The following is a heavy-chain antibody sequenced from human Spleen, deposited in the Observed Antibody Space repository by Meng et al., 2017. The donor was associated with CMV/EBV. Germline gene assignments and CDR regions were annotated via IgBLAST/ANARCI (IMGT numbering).Heavy chain of an antibody. CDR2: IYYSGST. Sequence: SETLSLTSTVSAGSISSSSYYWGWIRQTPGKGLEWIGSIYYSGSTYYNSSLKSRVTISVDTSKNQFSLKLSSVTAADTAVYYCARGLWSGYSMDWFDSWGQGTLVTVSS. D-gene: IGHD3-3*01. J-gene: IGHJ5*01. V-gene: IGHV4-39*07. CDR1: AGSISSSSYY. CDR3: ARGLWSGYSMDWFDS.